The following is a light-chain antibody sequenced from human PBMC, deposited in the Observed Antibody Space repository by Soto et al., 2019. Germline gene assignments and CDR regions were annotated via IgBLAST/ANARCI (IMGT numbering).Light chain of an antibody. CDR1: SPDIGAGYD. Sequence: QSVLTQPPSVSEAPGQRVTISCTGTSPDIGAGYDVHWYQQLPGAAPKLLIYSNAIRPSGVPDRFSASKSGTSASLAITGLRAEDEADYYCQSYDSSLTTYVFGTGTKVTVL. CDR3: QSYDSSLTTYV. V-gene: IGLV1-40*01. CDR2: SNA. J-gene: IGLJ1*01.